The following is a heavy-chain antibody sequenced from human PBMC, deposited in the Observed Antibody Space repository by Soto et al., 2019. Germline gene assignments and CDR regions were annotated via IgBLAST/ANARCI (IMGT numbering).Heavy chain of an antibody. CDR2: ISGSGGST. J-gene: IGHJ5*02. V-gene: IGHV3-23*01. D-gene: IGHD2-15*01. Sequence: EVQLLESGGGLVQPGGSLRLSCAASGFTFSSYAMSWVRQAPGKGLEWVSAISGSGGSTYYADSVKGRFTISRDNSKNMLYLQMNSLRAEDTAVYYCAKDLEGEEHHLVGVAGTWGQGTLVTVSS. CDR3: AKDLEGEEHHLVGVAGT. CDR1: GFTFSSYA.